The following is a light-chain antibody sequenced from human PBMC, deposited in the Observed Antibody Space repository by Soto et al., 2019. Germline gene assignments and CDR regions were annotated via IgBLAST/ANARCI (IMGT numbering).Light chain of an antibody. CDR2: RAF. J-gene: IGKJ1*01. CDR3: QHYNSEGT. V-gene: IGKV1-5*03. CDR1: QSISSW. Sequence: DIQMTQSPSTLSASIGDRVTITCRASQSISSWLAWYQQKPGKVPKLLIYRAFTLESRVPSWFSRSGSGTEFTFTIDSLQPDDFATYYCQHYNSEGTFGQGTKVEIK.